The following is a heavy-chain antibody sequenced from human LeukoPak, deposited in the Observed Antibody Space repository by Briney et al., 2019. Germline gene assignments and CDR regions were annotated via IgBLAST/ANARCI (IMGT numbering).Heavy chain of an antibody. CDR3: ARGLWLPGGHLRYYYYYMDV. CDR2: IIPIFGTA. V-gene: IGHV1-69*01. D-gene: IGHD5-18*01. Sequence: GSSVKVSCKASGGTFSSYAISWVRQAPGQGLEWMGGIIPIFGTANYAQKFQGRVTITADESTSTAYMELSSLRSEDAAVYYCARGLWLPGGHLRYYYYYMDVWGKGTTVTISS. CDR1: GGTFSSYA. J-gene: IGHJ6*03.